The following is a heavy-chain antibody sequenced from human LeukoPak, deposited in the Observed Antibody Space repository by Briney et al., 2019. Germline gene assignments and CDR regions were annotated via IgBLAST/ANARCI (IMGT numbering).Heavy chain of an antibody. Sequence: SETLSLTCTVSGGSISRYYWSWIRQPPGKGLEWIGYIYYSGSTNYNPPLKSRFPISVDTSKNQFSLKLSSVTAADTAVYYCARHPLTYYGSAFDYWGQGTLVTVSS. D-gene: IGHD3-10*01. CDR2: IYYSGST. J-gene: IGHJ4*02. CDR3: ARHPLTYYGSAFDY. CDR1: GGSISRYY. V-gene: IGHV4-59*08.